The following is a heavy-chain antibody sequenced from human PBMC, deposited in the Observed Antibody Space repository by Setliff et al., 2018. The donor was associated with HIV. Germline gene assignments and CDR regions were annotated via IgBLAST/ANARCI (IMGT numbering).Heavy chain of an antibody. J-gene: IGHJ6*03. CDR3: ARDGPLEGSYRYYYYYMDV. Sequence: SETLSLTCAVYGGSFSDYYWSWIRQPPGKGLEWIGEINHSGSTNYNPSLKNRVTISVDTSKNQFSLKLSSVTAADTAVYYCARDGPLEGSYRYYYYYMDVWGKGTTVTVS. D-gene: IGHD3-10*01. V-gene: IGHV4-34*01. CDR2: INHSGST. CDR1: GGSFSDYY.